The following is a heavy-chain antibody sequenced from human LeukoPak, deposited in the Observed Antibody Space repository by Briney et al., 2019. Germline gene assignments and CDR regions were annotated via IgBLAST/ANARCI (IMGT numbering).Heavy chain of an antibody. CDR2: ISAYNGNT. CDR3: ARAPSLFGILYYYYYYGMDV. J-gene: IGHJ6*02. CDR1: GYTFTSYG. V-gene: IGHV1-18*01. Sequence: GASVKVSCKASGYTFTSYGISWVRQAPGQGLEWMGWISAYNGNTNYAQKLQGRVTMTTDTSTSTAYMELRSLRSDDTAVYYCARAPSLFGILYYYYYYGMDVWGQGTTVTVSS. D-gene: IGHD3-10*02.